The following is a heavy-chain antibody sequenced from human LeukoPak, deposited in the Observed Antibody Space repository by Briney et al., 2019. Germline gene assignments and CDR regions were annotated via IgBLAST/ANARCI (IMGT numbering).Heavy chain of an antibody. V-gene: IGHV4-4*02. J-gene: IGHJ6*02. CDR3: ARDRKSIVVVPAAIGGGMDV. CDR2: IYHSGST. D-gene: IGHD2-2*01. Sequence: SETLSLTCAVSGGSISSSNRWSWVRQPPGKGLEWIGEIYHSGSTNYNPSLKSRVTISVDKSKNQFSLKLSSVTAADTAVYYCARDRKSIVVVPAAIGGGMDVWGQGTTVTVSS. CDR1: GGSISSSNR.